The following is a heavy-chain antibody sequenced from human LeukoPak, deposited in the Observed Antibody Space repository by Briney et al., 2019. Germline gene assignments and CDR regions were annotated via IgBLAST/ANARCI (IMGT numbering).Heavy chain of an antibody. V-gene: IGHV1-69*13. CDR2: IIPTFGTP. CDR1: GGTFRSYA. Sequence: SVKVSCKASGGTFRSYAISWVRQAPGQGLEWMGGIIPTFGTPNYAQKFQGRVRITADESTSTAYMELSSLRSEDTAVYYCAKTLGYCSTTGCYGAFDIWGQGTMVTVSS. CDR3: AKTLGYCSTTGCYGAFDI. D-gene: IGHD2-2*01. J-gene: IGHJ3*02.